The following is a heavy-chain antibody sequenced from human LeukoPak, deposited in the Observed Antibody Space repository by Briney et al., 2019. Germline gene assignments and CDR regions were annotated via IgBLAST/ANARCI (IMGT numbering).Heavy chain of an antibody. V-gene: IGHV3-23*01. D-gene: IGHD3-10*01. Sequence: QPGGSLRLSCAASGFTFSSYAMSWVRQAPGKGLEWVSTVTGGGGSTYYADSVKGRFTISRDNSKNTLYPQMNSLTAEDTAVYYCAKFREGVIDHWGQRTLVTVSS. CDR3: AKFREGVIDH. J-gene: IGHJ4*02. CDR2: VTGGGGST. CDR1: GFTFSSYA.